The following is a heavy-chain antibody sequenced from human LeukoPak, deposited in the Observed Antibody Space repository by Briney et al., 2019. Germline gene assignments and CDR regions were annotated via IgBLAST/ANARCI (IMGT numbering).Heavy chain of an antibody. CDR1: GYSFTDYW. V-gene: IGHV5-51*01. J-gene: IGHJ4*02. CDR2: IYPRDSDI. Sequence: GESLKISCKGSGYSFTDYWIGWVRQMPGKGLEWMGIIYPRDSDIRYSPSFQGQVTLSADKSISTAYLQWSSLKASDTAMYYCARHPRGYSGYVGYWGQGTLVTVSS. CDR3: ARHPRGYSGYVGY. D-gene: IGHD5-12*01.